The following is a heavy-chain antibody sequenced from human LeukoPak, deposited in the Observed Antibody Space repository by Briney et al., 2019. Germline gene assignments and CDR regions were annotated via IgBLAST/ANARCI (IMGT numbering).Heavy chain of an antibody. J-gene: IGHJ4*02. V-gene: IGHV4-59*08. CDR1: GGSISSYY. D-gene: IGHD4-11*01. CDR2: IYYSGST. CDR3: ARQTTVIRGRNFDY. Sequence: SETLSLTCTVSGGSISSYYWSWIRQPPGKGLEWIGYIYYSGSTNYNPSLKSRVTISVDTSKNQFSLKLSSVTAADTAVYYCARQTTVIRGRNFDYWGQGTLVTVSS.